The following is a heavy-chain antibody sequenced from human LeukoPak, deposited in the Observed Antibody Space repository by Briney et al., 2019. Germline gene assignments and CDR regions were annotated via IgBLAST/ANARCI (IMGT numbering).Heavy chain of an antibody. Sequence: PGGSLRLSCTASGFTFSRFWIYWVRHAPGKGLVWVSRINSDGSEPLYADSVKGRFTISRDNAKNTLYLQMNSLRAEDTAVYYCARVRMGDDFNPFDYWGQGTLVTVSS. V-gene: IGHV3-74*01. CDR2: INSDGSEP. D-gene: IGHD3-16*01. J-gene: IGHJ4*02. CDR1: GFTFSRFW. CDR3: ARVRMGDDFNPFDY.